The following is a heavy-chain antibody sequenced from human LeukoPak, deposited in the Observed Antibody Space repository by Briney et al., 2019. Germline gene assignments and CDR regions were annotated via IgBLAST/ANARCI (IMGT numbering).Heavy chain of an antibody. Sequence: PSETLSLTCTVSGGSIGSYYWNWIRQPAGKGLEWIGRIHTSGSTIYNPSLKSRVTMSVDTSKNQFSLKLSSVTAADTAVYYCARVSGGYDLYEPDDYWGQGTLVTVSS. V-gene: IGHV4-4*07. CDR2: IHTSGST. J-gene: IGHJ4*02. CDR3: ARVSGGYDLYEPDDY. D-gene: IGHD5-12*01. CDR1: GGSIGSYY.